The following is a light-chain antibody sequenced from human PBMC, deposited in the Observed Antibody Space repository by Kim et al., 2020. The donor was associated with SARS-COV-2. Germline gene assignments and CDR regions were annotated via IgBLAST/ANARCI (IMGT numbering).Light chain of an antibody. V-gene: IGLV1-51*01. Sequence: QKVTVSCSGSSSNIGNNYVSWYQQLPGTAPELRIYDNNKRPSGIPDRFSGSKSGTSATLGITGLQTGDEADYYCGTWDSSLTAGVFGGGTQLTVL. CDR1: SSNIGNNY. CDR3: GTWDSSLTAGV. J-gene: IGLJ2*01. CDR2: DNN.